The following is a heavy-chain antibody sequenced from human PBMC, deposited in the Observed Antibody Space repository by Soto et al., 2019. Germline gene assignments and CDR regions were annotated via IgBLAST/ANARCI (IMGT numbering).Heavy chain of an antibody. V-gene: IGHV3-30*18. D-gene: IGHD6-13*01. CDR2: IASDGKDK. CDR3: AKDGAIAAADYFFDY. Sequence: QVQLVESGGGVVQPGRPLKPSCAASGFPFGNYALHWAGQAPGKGRGGVAVIASDGKDKRYADSVKGRFTISRDNSKNTVYLQMNSLRGEDTAVYYCAKDGAIAAADYFFDYWGQGSLVTVSS. CDR1: GFPFGNYA. J-gene: IGHJ4*02.